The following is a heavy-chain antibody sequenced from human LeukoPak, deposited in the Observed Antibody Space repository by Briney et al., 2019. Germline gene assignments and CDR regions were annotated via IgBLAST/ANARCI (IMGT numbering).Heavy chain of an antibody. D-gene: IGHD6-19*01. CDR2: IYSNGST. V-gene: IGHV3-53*01. J-gene: IGHJ3*02. CDR3: ARFYSSGSFGAFDI. CDR1: DFTVSSNY. Sequence: GGSLRLSCATSDFTVSSNYMSWVRQAPGKGLEWVSIIYSNGSTYYADSMKGRFTISRDNSKNTLYLQMNSLRAEDTGVYYCARFYSSGSFGAFDIWGQGTMVTVSS.